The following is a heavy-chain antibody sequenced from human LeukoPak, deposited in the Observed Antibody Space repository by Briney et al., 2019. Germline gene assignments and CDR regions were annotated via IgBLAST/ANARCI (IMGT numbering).Heavy chain of an antibody. V-gene: IGHV4-4*02. Sequence: PSETLSLTCAVSGGSISSTTWWSWVRQSPGKGLEWIGEIHHSGSTNYNPSLKSRVTIAVDKSKNQFSLKVTSVTAADTAGYYCARDSPPPYSSACTACWFDPWGQGTLVTVSS. CDR3: ARDSPPPYSSACTACWFDP. CDR2: IHHSGST. D-gene: IGHD6-25*01. J-gene: IGHJ5*02. CDR1: GGSISSTTW.